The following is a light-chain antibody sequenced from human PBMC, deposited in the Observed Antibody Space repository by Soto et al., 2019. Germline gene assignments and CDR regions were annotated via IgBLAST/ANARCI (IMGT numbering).Light chain of an antibody. CDR2: AAS. Sequence: DIQLTQSPSSLSASVGDRVTITCRARQSISSYLNWYQQKPGKAPKLLIYAASSLQSGVPSRFSGSGSGTDFTLTISSLQTEDFVTYYCQQSFSIPRTFGKGTKVAI. J-gene: IGKJ1*01. CDR3: QQSFSIPRT. V-gene: IGKV1-39*01. CDR1: QSISSY.